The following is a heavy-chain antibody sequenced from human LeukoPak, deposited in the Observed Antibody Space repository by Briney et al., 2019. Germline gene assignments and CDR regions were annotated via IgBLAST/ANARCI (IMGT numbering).Heavy chain of an antibody. CDR1: GVSLSSGRYY. D-gene: IGHD6-13*01. CDR2: IYYSGGT. CDR3: ARRYSSTGGSNWFDH. V-gene: IGHV4-61*01. J-gene: IGHJ5*02. Sequence: PSETLSLTCTVSGVSLSSGRYYWSWIRQPPGKGLEWIGYIYYSGGTNYNPSLKSRVTISVDTSKNQFSLKLSSVTAADTAVYYCARRYSSTGGSNWFDHWGQGTLVTVSS.